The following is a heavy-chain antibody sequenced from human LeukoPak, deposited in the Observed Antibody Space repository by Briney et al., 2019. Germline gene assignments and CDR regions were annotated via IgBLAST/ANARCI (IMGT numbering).Heavy chain of an antibody. D-gene: IGHD3-10*01. CDR3: IRGGSYQIFDY. V-gene: IGHV3-49*03. J-gene: IGHJ4*02. CDR2: IRSKANGGTT. CDR1: GFIFGDYA. Sequence: PGRSLRLSCKTSGFIFGDYAMSWFRQAPGKGLEFVSLIRSKANGGTTEYAASVKGRFSISRDDSKGIVYLQMNSLKIEDTAVYYCIRGGSYQIFDYWGQGTLVTVSS.